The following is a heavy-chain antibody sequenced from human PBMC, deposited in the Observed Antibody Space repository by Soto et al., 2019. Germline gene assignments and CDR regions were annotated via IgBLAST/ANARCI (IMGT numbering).Heavy chain of an antibody. CDR2: IYYRGST. CDR1: GGSISSYY. V-gene: IGHV4-59*01. D-gene: IGHD3-10*01. Sequence: PSETLSLTCTVSGGSISSYYWSWIRQPPGKGLEWIGYIYYRGSTNYNPSLKSRVTISVDTSKNQFSLKLSSVTAADTAVYYCARAKGVGLLVGYYYYGMDVWGQGTTVTVSS. CDR3: ARAKGVGLLVGYYYYGMDV. J-gene: IGHJ6*02.